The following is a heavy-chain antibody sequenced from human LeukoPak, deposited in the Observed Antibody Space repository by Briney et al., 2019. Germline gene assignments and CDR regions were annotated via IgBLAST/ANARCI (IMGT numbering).Heavy chain of an antibody. CDR2: IYHSGST. CDR1: GYSISSGYY. J-gene: IGHJ4*02. D-gene: IGHD3-10*01. V-gene: IGHV4-38-2*02. CDR3: ARGDMVRGVIMGYYFDY. Sequence: ASETLSLTCTVSGYSISSGYYWGWIRQPPGKGLEWIGSIYHSGSTYYNPSLKSRVTISVDTSKNQFSLKLSSVTAADTAVYYCARGDMVRGVIMGYYFDYWGQGTLVTVSS.